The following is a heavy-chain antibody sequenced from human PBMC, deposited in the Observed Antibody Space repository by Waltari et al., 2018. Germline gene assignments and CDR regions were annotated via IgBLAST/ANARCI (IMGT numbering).Heavy chain of an antibody. Sequence: QVQLVQSGAEVKKPGASVKVSCKASGYTFTTNHMDWVRQAPGQGLEWMGIINPSDGSTSYAQKFQGRVTMTRDTSTSTAYMELSSLKSEDTAVYYCARHGKGMDVWGQGTTVTVSS. V-gene: IGHV1-46*01. CDR2: INPSDGST. J-gene: IGHJ6*02. D-gene: IGHD1-26*01. CDR3: ARHGKGMDV. CDR1: GYTFTTNH.